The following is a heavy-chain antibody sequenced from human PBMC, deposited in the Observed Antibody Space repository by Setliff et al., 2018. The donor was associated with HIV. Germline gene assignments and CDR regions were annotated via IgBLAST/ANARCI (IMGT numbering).Heavy chain of an antibody. CDR2: ISDGGGGT. D-gene: IGHD3-10*01. CDR3: AKLGGSGSYSNAFDY. J-gene: IGHJ4*02. V-gene: IGHV3-23*01. Sequence: PGGSLRLSCAASGFTFSSYAMSWVRQAPGKGLEWVSAISDGGGGTDYADSVKGRFTISRDNSRNTLYLQMNSLRAEDTAVYFCAKLGGSGSYSNAFDYWGQGTLVTVSS. CDR1: GFTFSSYA.